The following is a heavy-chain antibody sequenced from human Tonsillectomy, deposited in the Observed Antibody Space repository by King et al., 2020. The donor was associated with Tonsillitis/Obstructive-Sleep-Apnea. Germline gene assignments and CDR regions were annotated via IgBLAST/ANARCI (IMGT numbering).Heavy chain of an antibody. J-gene: IGHJ3*02. CDR3: ARGRYIGSFDI. Sequence: VQLQQWGAGLLKPSATLSLTCAVYGGSFSGYYWSWIRQPPGKGLEWIGEINHSGSTNYNPSLKSRVTISVDMSKNQFSLKLSSVTAADTAVYYCARGRYIGSFDIWGPGTMVTVSS. D-gene: IGHD5-18*01. V-gene: IGHV4-34*01. CDR2: INHSGST. CDR1: GGSFSGYY.